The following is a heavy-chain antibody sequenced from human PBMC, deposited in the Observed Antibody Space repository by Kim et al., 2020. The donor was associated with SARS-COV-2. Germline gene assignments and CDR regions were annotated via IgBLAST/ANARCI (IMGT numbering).Heavy chain of an antibody. V-gene: IGHV3-21*01. CDR2: ISSSSSYI. Sequence: GGSLRLSCAASGFTFSSYSMNWVRQAPGKGLEWVSSISSSSSYIYYADSVKGRFTISRDNAKNSLYLQMNSLRAEDTAVYYCARSNPRYYYYGMDVWGQGTTVTVSS. D-gene: IGHD4-4*01. CDR1: GFTFSSYS. CDR3: ARSNPRYYYYGMDV. J-gene: IGHJ6*02.